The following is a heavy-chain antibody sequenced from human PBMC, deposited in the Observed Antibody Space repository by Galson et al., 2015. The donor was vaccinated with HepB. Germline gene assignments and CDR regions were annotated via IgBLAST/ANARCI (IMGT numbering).Heavy chain of an antibody. D-gene: IGHD4-17*01. CDR2: IYPRGGST. CDR3: ARDKTVTTLDY. Sequence: SVKVSCKASGYTFTSYYIHWVRQAPGQGLEWMGIIYPRGGSTNYAQTFQGRVTLTRDTSTSTVYMELSSLRSEDTAIYYCARDKTVTTLDYWGQGTLVTVSS. J-gene: IGHJ4*02. CDR1: GYTFTSYY. V-gene: IGHV1-46*01.